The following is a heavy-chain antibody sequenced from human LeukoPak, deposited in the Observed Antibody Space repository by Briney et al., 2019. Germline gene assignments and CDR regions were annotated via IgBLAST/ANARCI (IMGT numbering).Heavy chain of an antibody. V-gene: IGHV3-30-3*01. CDR2: ISYDGSNK. D-gene: IGHD6-19*01. CDR1: GFTFSSYA. CDR3: AREGSSGWSHFDY. Sequence: PGGSLRLSCAASGFTFSSYAMHWVRQAPGKGLEWVAVISYDGSNKYYADSVKGRFTISRDNSKNTLYLQMNSLRAEDTAVYYCAREGSSGWSHFDYWGQGTLVTVSS. J-gene: IGHJ4*02.